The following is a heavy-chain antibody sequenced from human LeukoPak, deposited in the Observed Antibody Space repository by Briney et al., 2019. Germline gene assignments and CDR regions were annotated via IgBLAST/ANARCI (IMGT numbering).Heavy chain of an antibody. D-gene: IGHD1-26*01. CDR2: IYYSGST. Sequence: SETLSLTCTVSGGSISSSSYYCGWIRQPPGNGLGWVGSIYYSGSTYYNPSRKSRVTISVDTSKNQFSLKLSSVTAADTAVYYCARVTGASGSYPGRVDYWGQGTLVTVSS. J-gene: IGHJ4*02. CDR1: GGSISSSSYY. V-gene: IGHV4-39*07. CDR3: ARVTGASGSYPGRVDY.